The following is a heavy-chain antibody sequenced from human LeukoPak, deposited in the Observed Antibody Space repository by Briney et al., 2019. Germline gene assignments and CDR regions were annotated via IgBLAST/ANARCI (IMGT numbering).Heavy chain of an antibody. V-gene: IGHV3-30*04. CDR3: ATDWAAAAGLDN. CDR1: GFTFSSYA. CDR2: ISFDGSNK. J-gene: IGHJ4*02. D-gene: IGHD6-13*01. Sequence: GRSLRLSCAASGFTFSSYAMHWVRQAPGKGLEREAVISFDGSNKSYADSVKSRFTISRDNSKNTLYLQMNNQRAEDTAVSYCATDWAAAAGLDNCGQGTLVTVSS.